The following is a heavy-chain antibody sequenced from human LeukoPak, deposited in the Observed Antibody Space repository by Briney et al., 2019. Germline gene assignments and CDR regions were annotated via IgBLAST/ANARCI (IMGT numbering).Heavy chain of an antibody. CDR2: INHSGST. CDR1: GGSFSGYY. CDR3: ARDSSGYYGGLDY. D-gene: IGHD3-22*01. J-gene: IGHJ4*02. Sequence: PSETLSLTCAVYGGSFSGYYWSWIRQPPGKGLEWIGEINHSGSTNYNPSLKSRVTISVDTSKNQFSLKLSSVTAADTAVYYCARDSSGYYGGLDYWGQGTLVTVSS. V-gene: IGHV4-34*01.